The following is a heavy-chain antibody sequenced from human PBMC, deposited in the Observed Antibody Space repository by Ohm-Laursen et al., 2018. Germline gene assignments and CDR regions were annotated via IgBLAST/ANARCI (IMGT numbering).Heavy chain of an antibody. CDR2: IHHHGTT. CDR1: GDSTSSGYY. Sequence: SETLSLTCAVSGDSTSSGYYWAWIRQPPGGGLEYIGGIHHHGTTYHNPSLKSRLSISMDPSKNHFSLKLRSLTAADTAMYFCARDRAGSFDYWGQGTLVTVSS. CDR3: ARDRAGSFDY. J-gene: IGHJ4*02. V-gene: IGHV4-38-2*02. D-gene: IGHD3-10*01.